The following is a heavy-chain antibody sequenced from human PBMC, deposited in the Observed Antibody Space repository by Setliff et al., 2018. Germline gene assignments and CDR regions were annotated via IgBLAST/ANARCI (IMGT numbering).Heavy chain of an antibody. CDR3: ARMSRYSEFWSGYAEDYYSSYIDV. CDR1: GGSFSGYY. V-gene: IGHV4-34*01. D-gene: IGHD3-3*01. J-gene: IGHJ6*03. Sequence: PSETLSLTCAVYGGSFSGYYWSSIRQPPGKGLEWIGEINHSGSTNYNPSLKSRVTISVDTSKNQFSLKLSSVTAADTAVYYCARMSRYSEFWSGYAEDYYSSYIDVWGTGATVTVSS. CDR2: INHSGST.